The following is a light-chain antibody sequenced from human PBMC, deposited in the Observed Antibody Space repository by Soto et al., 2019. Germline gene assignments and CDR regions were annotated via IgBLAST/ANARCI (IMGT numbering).Light chain of an antibody. CDR2: PAS. J-gene: IGKJ5*01. Sequence: DIQLTQSPSVLSASVGDRVTIACRASQDIKSYLAWYQQKPGKAPRLLIYPASTLQSGVPSRFSGSGSGTEFTLTISSLQPEDFATYHCQQVNVYPITFGQGTRLEIK. CDR3: QQVNVYPIT. V-gene: IGKV1-9*01. CDR1: QDIKSY.